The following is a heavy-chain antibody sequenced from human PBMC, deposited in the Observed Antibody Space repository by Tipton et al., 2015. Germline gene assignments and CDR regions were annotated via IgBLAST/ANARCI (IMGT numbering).Heavy chain of an antibody. J-gene: IGHJ4*01. Sequence: SLRLSCAASGFTFSGSAIHWVRQASGKGLEWVGRVAASVKGRFTTSRDDSKNTAYLQMNSLKTEDTAVYYCTRLISSGYFDYWGHGTLVTVSS. CDR2: V. D-gene: IGHD3-10*01. CDR1: GFTFSGSA. V-gene: IGHV3-73*01. CDR3: TRLISSGYFDY.